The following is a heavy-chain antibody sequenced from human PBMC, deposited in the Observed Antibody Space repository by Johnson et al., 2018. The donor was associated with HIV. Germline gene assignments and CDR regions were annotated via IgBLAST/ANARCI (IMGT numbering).Heavy chain of an antibody. CDR1: GFTFSSNS. Sequence: QVQLVESGGGVVQPGRSLRLSCAASGFTFSSNSMHWVRQAPGKGLEWVAVMSYDGINKYYADSVKGRFTISRDNSKNTLYLQMNSLRPEDTAVYYCARDSSNSFRFEMYAFDIWGQGTMVTVSS. V-gene: IGHV3-30-3*01. CDR3: ARDSSNSFRFEMYAFDI. D-gene: IGHD6-6*01. J-gene: IGHJ3*02. CDR2: MSYDGINK.